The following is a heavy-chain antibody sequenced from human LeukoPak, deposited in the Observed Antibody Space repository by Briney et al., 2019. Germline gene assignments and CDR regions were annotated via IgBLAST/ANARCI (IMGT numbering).Heavy chain of an antibody. CDR2: INHRGIT. J-gene: IGHJ6*03. D-gene: IGHD3-22*01. CDR1: GGSFSGYY. Sequence: SETLSLTCAVYGGSFSGYYWNWIRQPPGKGLGWIGEINHRGITNYNPSLKSRVTISVDTSKNQFSLKLTSVTAADTAVYYCARVNSGVVVITDYYYYYMDVWGKGTTVTVSS. CDR3: ARVNSGVVVITDYYYYYMDV. V-gene: IGHV4-34*01.